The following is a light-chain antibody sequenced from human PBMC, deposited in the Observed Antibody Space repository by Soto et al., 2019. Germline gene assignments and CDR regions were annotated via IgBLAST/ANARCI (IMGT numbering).Light chain of an antibody. J-gene: IGKJ1*01. V-gene: IGKV1-5*03. CDR2: KAS. CDR3: QQYKTFPWT. CDR1: QSISNW. Sequence: DIEMTQSPSTLSASVGDRVTITCRASQSISNWLAWYQQKPGKAPKLLIYKASTLEKGVPSRFIGSGSGTEFTLTISSPQPDDFATYYCQQYKTFPWTFGQGTKVEIK.